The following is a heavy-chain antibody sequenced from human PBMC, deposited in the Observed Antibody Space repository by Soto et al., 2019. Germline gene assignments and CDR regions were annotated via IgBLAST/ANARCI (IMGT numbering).Heavy chain of an antibody. CDR1: GGSFSGYY. J-gene: IGHJ4*02. D-gene: IGHD3-10*01. CDR2: INHSGST. Sequence: SETLSLTCAVYGGSFSGYYWSWIRQPPGKGLEWIGEINHSGSTNYNPSLKSRVTISVDTSKNQFSPKLSSVTAADTAVYYCARGPVRGPTHDYWGQGTLVT. CDR3: ARGPVRGPTHDY. V-gene: IGHV4-34*01.